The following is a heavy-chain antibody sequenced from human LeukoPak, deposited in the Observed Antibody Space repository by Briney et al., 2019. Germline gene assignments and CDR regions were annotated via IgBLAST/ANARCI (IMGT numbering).Heavy chain of an antibody. CDR3: AREYSASEH. CDR1: GYNFVGYY. D-gene: IGHD5-12*01. J-gene: IGHJ1*01. CDR2: IDTYTGNT. Sequence: GASVKVSCKAAGYNFVGYYLHWVRQAPGQGLEWMAWIDTYTGNTHYAQKFQGRITVTRDTSLSTTYMDLNWLTSDDAALYYCAREYSASEHWGQGTLVTVSS. V-gene: IGHV1-2*02.